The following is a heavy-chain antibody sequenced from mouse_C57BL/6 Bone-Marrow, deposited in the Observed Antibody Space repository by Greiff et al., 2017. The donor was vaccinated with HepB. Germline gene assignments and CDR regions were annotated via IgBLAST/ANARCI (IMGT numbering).Heavy chain of an antibody. J-gene: IGHJ2*01. CDR2: INPGSGGT. CDR3: ARLGVQLGDY. V-gene: IGHV1-54*01. CDR1: GYAFTNYL. Sequence: QVQLQQSGAELVRPGPSVKVSCKASGYAFTNYLIEWVKQRPGQGLEWIGVINPGSGGTNYNEKFKGKATLTADKSSSTAYMQLSSLTSEDSAVYFCARLGVQLGDYWGQGTTLTVSS. D-gene: IGHD4-1*02.